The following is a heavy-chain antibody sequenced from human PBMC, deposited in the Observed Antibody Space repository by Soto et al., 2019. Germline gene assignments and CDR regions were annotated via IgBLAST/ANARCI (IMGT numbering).Heavy chain of an antibody. J-gene: IGHJ4*02. Sequence: QVQLVQSGAEVKRPGSSVKVSCKISGGTFSNGAFSWVRQAPGQGLEWMGGIIPLFGTPSYAQKFQGRVTVTADDSSSTVYMELSSLTSEDTAIYYCANERVGEMSTGGYFDYWGQGTLVSFSS. CDR2: IIPLFGTP. V-gene: IGHV1-69*01. CDR1: GGTFSNGA. CDR3: ANERVGEMSTGGYFDY. D-gene: IGHD3-10*01.